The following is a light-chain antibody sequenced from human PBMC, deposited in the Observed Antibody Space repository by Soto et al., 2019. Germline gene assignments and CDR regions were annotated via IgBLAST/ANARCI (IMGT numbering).Light chain of an antibody. CDR1: QSVSSY. CDR3: QQRSNWRGVT. CDR2: DAS. J-gene: IGKJ3*01. V-gene: IGKV3-11*01. Sequence: EIVLTQSPATLSLSPGERATLSCRASQSVSSYLAWYQQKPGQAPRLLIYDASNRATGIPARLSGSGSGTDFTLTITSLEPEDFAVYYCQQRSNWRGVTFGPGTKVDIK.